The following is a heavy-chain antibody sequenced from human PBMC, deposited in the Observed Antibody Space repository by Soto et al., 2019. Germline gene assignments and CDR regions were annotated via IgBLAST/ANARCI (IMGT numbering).Heavy chain of an antibody. CDR3: AQRTTTVTRWVRP. CDR1: GFSLTTSGVG. V-gene: IGHV2-5*02. D-gene: IGHD4-17*01. J-gene: IGHJ5*02. CDR2: IYWDDDK. Sequence: QITLKESGPTLVKPTQTLTLTCTFSGFSLTTSGVGVGWIRQPPGKALEWLALIYWDDDKRYSPSLKSRLTIPKDNSQNQGVPNMTNIDPAEPATYFCAQRTTTVTRWVRPRGPGT.